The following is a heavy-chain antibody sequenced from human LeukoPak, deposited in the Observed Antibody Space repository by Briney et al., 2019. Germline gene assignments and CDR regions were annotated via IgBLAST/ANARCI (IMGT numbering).Heavy chain of an antibody. J-gene: IGHJ4*02. D-gene: IGHD2-2*01. Sequence: GGSLRLSCAASGFTFSSTSMNWVRQAPGKGLEWVSYIRGSGTTIYYADSVKGRFTISRDNAKSSLYLQMNSLRVEDTAVYYCARDTPGEESHWGQGTLVTVSS. CDR3: ARDTPGEESH. CDR1: GFTFSSTS. V-gene: IGHV3-48*01. CDR2: IRGSGTTI.